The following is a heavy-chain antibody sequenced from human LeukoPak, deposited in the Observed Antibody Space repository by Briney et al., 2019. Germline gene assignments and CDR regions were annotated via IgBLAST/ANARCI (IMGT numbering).Heavy chain of an antibody. J-gene: IGHJ4*02. CDR1: GFTFNSYV. Sequence: GGSLRLSCAASGFTFNSYVMHWVRQAPGKGLEWVAVIWYDGFNKYYADSVKGRFTISRDNSKNTLYLQMNSLRAEDTAVYYCARDLGNWGWNDFWGQGTLVTVSS. CDR3: ARDLGNWGWNDF. V-gene: IGHV3-33*01. D-gene: IGHD7-27*01. CDR2: IWYDGFNK.